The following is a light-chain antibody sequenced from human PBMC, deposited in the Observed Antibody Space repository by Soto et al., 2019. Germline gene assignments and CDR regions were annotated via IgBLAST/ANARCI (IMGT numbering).Light chain of an antibody. Sequence: ALTQPASVSGSPGQSITISCTGTSSDVGGYNYVSWYQQHPGKAPKLIIFEVSKRPSGVPDRFSGSKSGNTASLTVSGLQAEDEADYYCSSHAGSIHFYVFGTGTKLTVL. V-gene: IGLV2-8*01. CDR1: SSDVGGYNY. CDR2: EVS. J-gene: IGLJ1*01. CDR3: SSHAGSIHFYV.